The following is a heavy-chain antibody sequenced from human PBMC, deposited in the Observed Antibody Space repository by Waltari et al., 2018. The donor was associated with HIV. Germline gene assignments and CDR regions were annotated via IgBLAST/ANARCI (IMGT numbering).Heavy chain of an antibody. V-gene: IGHV1-24*01. CDR1: GYRLIELS. CDR2: FDPENDET. CDR3: VTGYDTSGQSPTMGDY. Sequence: QVQLVQSGGEVKKPGASVKVSCKVPGYRLIELSMHWVRQAPGKGLEWMGGFDPENDETIYAQKFQGRVTMTDDTSTDTAYMELSSLKSEDTAVYYCVTGYDTSGQSPTMGDYWGQGTLVTVSS. J-gene: IGHJ4*02. D-gene: IGHD3-22*01.